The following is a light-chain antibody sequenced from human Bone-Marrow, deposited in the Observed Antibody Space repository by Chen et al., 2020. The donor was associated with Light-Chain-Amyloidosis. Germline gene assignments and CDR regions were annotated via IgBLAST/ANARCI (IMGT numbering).Light chain of an antibody. CDR1: SSDVGGDNH. CDR2: EVT. CDR3: SSYTITNTLV. Sequence: QSDLTQPASVSGSPEQSFTIACTGTSSDVGGDNHVSWYQQHPDKAPKLMIYEVTNRPSCVPDRFSGSKSDNTPSLTISGLQTEDEADYFCSSYTITNTLVFGSGTRVTVL. V-gene: IGLV2-14*01. J-gene: IGLJ1*01.